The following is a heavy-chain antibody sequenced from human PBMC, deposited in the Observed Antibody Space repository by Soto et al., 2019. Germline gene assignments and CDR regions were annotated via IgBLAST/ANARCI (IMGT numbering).Heavy chain of an antibody. CDR3: ARDRPYDFWSGYYPDAFDI. D-gene: IGHD3-3*01. V-gene: IGHV4-39*06. Sequence: SETLSLTCTVSGGSISSSSYYWGWLRQPPGKGLEWIGSIYYSGSTYSNPSLRSRFTISEDTSNNQFPLKLSPVTAADTAVYYCARDRPYDFWSGYYPDAFDIWGQGTMVTVSS. J-gene: IGHJ3*02. CDR1: GGSISSSSYY. CDR2: IYYSGST.